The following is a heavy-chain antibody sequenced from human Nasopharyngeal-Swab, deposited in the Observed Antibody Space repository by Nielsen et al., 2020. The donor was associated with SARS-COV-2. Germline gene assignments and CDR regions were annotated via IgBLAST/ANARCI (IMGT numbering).Heavy chain of an antibody. CDR3: AKDREYYDFWSGYSPLPIFDY. D-gene: IGHD3-3*01. J-gene: IGHJ4*02. Sequence: GESLKISCAASGFTFSSYAMSWVRQATGKGLEWVSVIYSGGSSTYYADSVKGRFTISRDNSKNTLYLQMNSLRAEDTAVYYCAKDREYYDFWSGYSPLPIFDYWGQGTLVTVSS. V-gene: IGHV3-23*03. CDR1: GFTFSSYA. CDR2: IYSGGSST.